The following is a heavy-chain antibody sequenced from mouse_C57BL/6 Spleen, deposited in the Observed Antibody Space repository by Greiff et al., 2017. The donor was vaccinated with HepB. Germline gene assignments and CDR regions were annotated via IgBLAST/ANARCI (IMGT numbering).Heavy chain of an antibody. CDR2: SRDKANDYTT. CDR1: GFTFSDFY. Sequence: EVQLVESGGGLVQSGRSLRLSCATSGFTFSDFYMEWVRQAPGKGLEWIAASRDKANDYTTEYSASVKGRFIVSRDTSQSILYLQMNALRAEDTAIFYSARDAGGSFAYWGQGTLVTVSA. J-gene: IGHJ3*01. V-gene: IGHV7-1*01. CDR3: ARDAGGSFAY.